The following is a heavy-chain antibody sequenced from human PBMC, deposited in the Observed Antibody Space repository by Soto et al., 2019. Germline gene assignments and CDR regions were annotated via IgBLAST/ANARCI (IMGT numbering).Heavy chain of an antibody. J-gene: IGHJ3*02. Sequence: QVQLQQWGAGLLKPSETLSLTCAVYGGFVTSGSYYWSWIRQPPGKGLEWIGEMSHSGGTHFNPSLKNQVTISADTSKNQFTLKMSSVTAADTALYHCARVERGTATTVVDDFDIWGPGTLVTVSS. V-gene: IGHV4-34*01. CDR3: ARVERGTATTVVDDFDI. D-gene: IGHD1-1*01. CDR2: MSHSGGT. CDR1: GGFVTSGSYY.